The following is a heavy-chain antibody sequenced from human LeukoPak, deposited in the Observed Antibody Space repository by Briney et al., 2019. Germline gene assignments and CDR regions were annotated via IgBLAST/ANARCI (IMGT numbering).Heavy chain of an antibody. J-gene: IGHJ2*01. CDR2: ITGSGGRT. CDR3: ARDRMGAIMYFDV. CDR1: GFTFSTYG. V-gene: IGHV3-23*01. D-gene: IGHD3-10*01. Sequence: PGGSLRLSCEVSGFTFSTYGMSWVRQAPGKGLEWVSAITGSGGRTYYADSVKGRFTISRDNSRDRLYLETNSLIAEDTAVYYCARDRMGAIMYFDVWGRGTLVTVSS.